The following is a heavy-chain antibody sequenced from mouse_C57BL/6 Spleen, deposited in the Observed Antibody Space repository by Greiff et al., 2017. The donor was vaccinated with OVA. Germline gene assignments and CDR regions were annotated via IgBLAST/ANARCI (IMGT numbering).Heavy chain of an antibody. CDR3: ARLRGDGYPDY. CDR2: ISSGGSYT. D-gene: IGHD2-3*01. CDR1: GFTFSSYG. Sequence: EVKLMESGGDLVKPGGSLKLSCAASGFTFSSYGMSWVRQTPDKRLEWVATISSGGSYTYYPDSVKGRFTISRDNAKITLYLHMSMLKSEDTAMYYCARLRGDGYPDYWGQGTTLTVSS. J-gene: IGHJ2*01. V-gene: IGHV5-6*01.